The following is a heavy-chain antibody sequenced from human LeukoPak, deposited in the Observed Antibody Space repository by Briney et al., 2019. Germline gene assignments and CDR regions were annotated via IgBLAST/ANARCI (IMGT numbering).Heavy chain of an antibody. CDR3: TRDQTPYY. V-gene: IGHV3-49*02. CDR2: RSKAYGGTT. J-gene: IGHJ4*02. Sequence: RSKAYGGTTEYAASVKGRFTISRDDSKSIAYLQMNSLKTEDTAVYYCTRDQTPYYWGQGTLGTVSS.